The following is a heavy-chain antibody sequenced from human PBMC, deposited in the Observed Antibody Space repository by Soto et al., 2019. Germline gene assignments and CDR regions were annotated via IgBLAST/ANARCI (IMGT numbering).Heavy chain of an antibody. CDR3: ARDGETHRREAAAGISYLQH. Sequence: ASVKVSCKASGYTFTGYYMHWVRQAPGQGLEWMGWINPNSGGTNYAQKFQGWVTMTRDTSISTAYMELSRLRSDDTAVYYCARDGETHRREAAAGISYLQHWGQGTLVTVSS. CDR1: GYTFTGYY. CDR2: INPNSGGT. V-gene: IGHV1-2*04. J-gene: IGHJ1*01. D-gene: IGHD6-13*01.